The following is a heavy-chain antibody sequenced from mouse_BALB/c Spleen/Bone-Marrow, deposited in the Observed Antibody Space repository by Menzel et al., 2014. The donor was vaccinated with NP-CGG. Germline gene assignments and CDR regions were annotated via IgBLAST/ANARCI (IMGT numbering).Heavy chain of an antibody. CDR2: ISSGGSA. V-gene: IGHV5-6-5*01. CDR3: ARGYDYDFDY. D-gene: IGHD2-4*01. CDR1: GFTFSNFA. J-gene: IGHJ2*01. Sequence: EVNVVESGGGLVKPGGSLKLSCAASGFTFSNFAMSWVRQTPDKRLEWVASISSGGSAYYPGSVKGRLSISRDNARDILFLQMSSLRSEGTAMYYCARGYDYDFDYWGQGTTLTVSS.